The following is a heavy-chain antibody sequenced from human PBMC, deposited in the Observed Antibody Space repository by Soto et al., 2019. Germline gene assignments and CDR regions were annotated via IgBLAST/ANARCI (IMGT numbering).Heavy chain of an antibody. J-gene: IGHJ4*02. Sequence: LSLTCAVYGGSFSGYYWSWIRQPPGKGLEWIGEINHSGSTNYNPSLKSRVTISVDTSKNQFSLKLSSVTAADTAVYYCARLSLLRLAKFNYGDYLHYYFDYWGQGTLVTVSS. D-gene: IGHD4-17*01. CDR3: ARLSLLRLAKFNYGDYLHYYFDY. CDR2: INHSGST. V-gene: IGHV4-34*01. CDR1: GGSFSGYY.